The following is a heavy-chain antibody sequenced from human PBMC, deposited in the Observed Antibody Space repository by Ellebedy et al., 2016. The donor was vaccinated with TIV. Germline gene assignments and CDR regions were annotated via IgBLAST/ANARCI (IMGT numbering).Heavy chain of an antibody. CDR2: MNPSSGSA. CDR1: GYTFTSYD. Sequence: ASVKVSCKASGYTFTSYDVNWVRQATGQGLEWVGWMNPSSGSAGYAHKSQGRVSMTRDTSINTAYMEMTGLRSEDTAVYYCVRNPYWGQGTLVTVSS. V-gene: IGHV1-8*01. J-gene: IGHJ4*02. CDR3: VRNPY.